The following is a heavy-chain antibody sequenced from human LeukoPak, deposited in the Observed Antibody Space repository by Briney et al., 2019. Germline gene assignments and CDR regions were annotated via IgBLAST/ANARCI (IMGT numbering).Heavy chain of an antibody. V-gene: IGHV3-21*01. CDR3: ARSGIVGATPPYYLDY. Sequence: GGSLRLSCAASGFTFSNYNINWVRQAPGKGLEWVSSISSSTTYIYYADSVKGRFTISRDNTKNSLYLQTNSLRAEDTAVYYCARSGIVGATPPYYLDYWGQGTLVTVSS. CDR2: ISSSTTYI. D-gene: IGHD1-26*01. J-gene: IGHJ4*02. CDR1: GFTFSNYN.